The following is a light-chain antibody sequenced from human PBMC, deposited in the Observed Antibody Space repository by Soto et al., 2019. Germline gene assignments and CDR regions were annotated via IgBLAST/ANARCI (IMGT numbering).Light chain of an antibody. J-gene: IGLJ2*01. CDR3: RSFPRSRPVL. CDR2: DVD. CDR1: SSDVGTYNS. V-gene: IGLV2-14*01. Sequence: QSALTQPASVSGSPGQSITISCTGTSSDVGTYNSVSWYQQHPGKAPKLMIYDVDIRPSGVSNRFSGSKSGNTASLTISGLQAEEGGDYYFRSFPRSRPVLFRGGTQVAVL.